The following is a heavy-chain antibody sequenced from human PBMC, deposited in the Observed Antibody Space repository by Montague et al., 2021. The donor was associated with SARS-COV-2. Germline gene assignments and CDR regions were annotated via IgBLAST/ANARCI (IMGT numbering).Heavy chain of an antibody. D-gene: IGHD6-19*01. J-gene: IGHJ6*02. CDR1: GFSFYTYW. V-gene: IGHV3-7*01. CDR3: AKDYSSGSYPYFYGMDV. CDR2: INQDGSEK. Sequence: SPRLSCAASGFSFYTYWMNWVRQAPGKGLEWVANINQDGSEKYYVDSVKGRFTISRDNAQNSLYLQLNSLRAEDTAVYYCAKDYSSGSYPYFYGMDVWGQGTTVAVSS.